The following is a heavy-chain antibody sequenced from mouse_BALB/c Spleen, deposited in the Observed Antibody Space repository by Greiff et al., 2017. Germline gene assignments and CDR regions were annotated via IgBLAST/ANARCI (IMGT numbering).Heavy chain of an antibody. CDR2: ISTYYGDA. V-gene: IGHV1S137*01. D-gene: IGHD2-12*01. CDR3: ARSERRGYFDY. CDR1: GYTFTDYA. J-gene: IGHJ2*01. Sequence: VQGVESGAELVRPGVSVKISCKGSGYTFTDYAMHWVKQSHAKSLEWIGVISTYYGDASYNQKFKGKATMTVDKSSSTAYMELARLTSEDSAIYYCARSERRGYFDYWGQGTTLTVSS.